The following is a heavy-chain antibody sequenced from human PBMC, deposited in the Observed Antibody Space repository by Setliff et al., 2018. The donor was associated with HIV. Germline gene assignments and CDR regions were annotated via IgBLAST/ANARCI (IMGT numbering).Heavy chain of an antibody. CDR1: GGSISSYY. CDR3: ARGVLGVIIDWYYFDY. J-gene: IGHJ4*02. Sequence: SETLSLTCTVSGGSISSYYWSWIRQPPGKGLEWIGYIYYSGSTNYNPSLKSRVTISVDTSKNQFSLKLSSVTAADTAVYYCARGVLGVIIDWYYFDYWGQGTLVTVSS. V-gene: IGHV4-59*01. CDR2: IYYSGST. D-gene: IGHD3-10*01.